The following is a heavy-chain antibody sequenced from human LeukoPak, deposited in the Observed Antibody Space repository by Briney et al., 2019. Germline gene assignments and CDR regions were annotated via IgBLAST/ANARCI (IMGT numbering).Heavy chain of an antibody. D-gene: IGHD6-13*01. CDR2: TYYRSKWYN. CDR1: GDSVSSNSAA. J-gene: IGHJ3*02. CDR3: ASNTMYSSSWYDAFDI. Sequence: SQTLSLTCAISGDSVSSNSAAWNWIRQSPSRGLEWLGRTYYRSKWYNDYAVSVKSRITINPDTSKNQFSLQLNSVTPEDTAVYYCASNTMYSSSWYDAFDIWGQGTMVTVSS. V-gene: IGHV6-1*01.